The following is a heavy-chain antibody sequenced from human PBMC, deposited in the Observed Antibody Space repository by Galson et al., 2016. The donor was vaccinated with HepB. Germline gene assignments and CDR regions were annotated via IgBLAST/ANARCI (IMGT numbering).Heavy chain of an antibody. CDR3: VEQRKGAPYGMDV. J-gene: IGHJ6*02. Sequence: CAISGDSVSSNSAAWNWIRQSPSRGLEWLVRTYSRAKCYHDYAVSVKSLLIVNPDTFKTQFSLQCNSVPPEDTAVYYCVEQRKGAPYGMDVSGQGTTVTVSS. V-gene: IGHV6-1*01. D-gene: IGHD1/OR15-1a*01. CDR1: GDSVSSNSAA. CDR2: TYSRAKCYH.